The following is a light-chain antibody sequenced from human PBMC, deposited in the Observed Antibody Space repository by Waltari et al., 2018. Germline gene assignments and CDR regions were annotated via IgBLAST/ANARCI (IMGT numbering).Light chain of an antibody. CDR1: TTDVGGRTY. V-gene: IGLV2-11*01. CDR2: AVT. J-gene: IGLJ3*02. CDR3: CSFAGTYTWV. Sequence: SALTQPRSVSGSPAQSVTIPCTGTTTDVGGRTYVSWSQHHPGKAPKLMIFAVTQRPSGVPDRFSGSKSANTASLTISGLQAEDEADYYCCSFAGTYTWVFGGGTKVTVL.